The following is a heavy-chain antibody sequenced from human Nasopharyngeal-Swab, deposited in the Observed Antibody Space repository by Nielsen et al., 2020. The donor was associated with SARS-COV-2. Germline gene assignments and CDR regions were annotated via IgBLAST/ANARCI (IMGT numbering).Heavy chain of an antibody. CDR3: AKDLTGYYAPLDQ. D-gene: IGHD3-9*01. CDR1: GFTFASYA. CDR2: VSGSGADT. J-gene: IGHJ4*02. Sequence: GESLKVSCAASGFTFASYAMNWVRQTPGKGLEWVSAVSGSGADTYYADSVKGRFTISRDNSKNTIYLHTNSLRAEDTAVYYCAKDLTGYYAPLDQWGQGTLVTVSS. V-gene: IGHV3-23*01.